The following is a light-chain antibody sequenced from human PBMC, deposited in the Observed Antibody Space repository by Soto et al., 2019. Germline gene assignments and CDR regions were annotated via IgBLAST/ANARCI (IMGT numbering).Light chain of an antibody. J-gene: IGLJ2*01. Sequence: QSVLTQSPSASASLGASVKLTCTLSSWHSNYAIAWHQQQSEKGPRYLMKLNSDGSHSKGDGIPDRFSGSSSGAERYLTISSLQYEDEADYYCQNWGSGIVVFGGGTKLTVL. CDR3: QNWGSGIVV. V-gene: IGLV4-69*01. CDR2: LNSDGSH. CDR1: SWHSNYA.